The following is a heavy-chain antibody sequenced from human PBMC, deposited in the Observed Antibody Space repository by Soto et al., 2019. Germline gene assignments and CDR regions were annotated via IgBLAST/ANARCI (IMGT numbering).Heavy chain of an antibody. Sequence: EVQLLESGGGLVQPGGSLRLSCAASGFTFSSYAMSWVRQAPGKGLEWVSAISGSGGSTYYADSVKGRFTISRDNSKNTLYLQMNSLRAEDTAVYYCAKGHSSSWYYYYYMDVWGKGTTVTVSS. D-gene: IGHD6-13*01. V-gene: IGHV3-23*01. CDR3: AKGHSSSWYYYYYMDV. CDR1: GFTFSSYA. CDR2: ISGSGGST. J-gene: IGHJ6*03.